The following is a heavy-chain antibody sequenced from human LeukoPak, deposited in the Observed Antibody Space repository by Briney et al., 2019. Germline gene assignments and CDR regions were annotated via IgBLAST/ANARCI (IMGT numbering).Heavy chain of an antibody. CDR2: ISYDGSNK. J-gene: IGHJ4*02. CDR1: GFTFSDYG. V-gene: IGHV3-30*18. Sequence: GRSLRLSCAASGFTFSDYGMHWVRQAPGEGLEWMAVISYDGSNKYYADSVKGRFTISRDNSKNTVYLQMNSLRTEDTAVYYCAKDSKYSGTYRGSIDYWGQGTLVTVSS. CDR3: AKDSKYSGTYRGSIDY. D-gene: IGHD1-26*01.